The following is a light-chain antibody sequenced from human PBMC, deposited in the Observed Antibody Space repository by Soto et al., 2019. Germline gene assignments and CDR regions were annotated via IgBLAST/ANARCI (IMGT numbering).Light chain of an antibody. J-gene: IGKJ2*01. CDR1: QSISIY. CDR3: QQSYSALMYT. V-gene: IGKV1-39*01. Sequence: DIQMTQSPSSLSASVGDRVTVTCRASQSISIYLNWYQHKPGKAPQLLISSASTLQSGVPSRFSGSGSGTDFTLTISSLHPEDFATYYCQQSYSALMYTFGQGTKLEIK. CDR2: SAS.